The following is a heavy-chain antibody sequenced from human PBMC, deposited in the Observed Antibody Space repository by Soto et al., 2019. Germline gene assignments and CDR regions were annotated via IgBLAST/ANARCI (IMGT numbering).Heavy chain of an antibody. J-gene: IGHJ5*02. CDR1: GYTFTNYG. D-gene: IGHD3-10*01. CDR3: GRGVGSGSNNNQYNWFDP. CDR2: ISAYNGNT. Sequence: ASVKVSCKASGYTFTNYGISWVRQAPGQGLEWMGWISAYNGNTKYAQKFKGRVTMTTDTSTSTACMELRSLRSDDTAVYYCGRGVGSGSNNNQYNWFDPWGQGTLVTVSS. V-gene: IGHV1-18*01.